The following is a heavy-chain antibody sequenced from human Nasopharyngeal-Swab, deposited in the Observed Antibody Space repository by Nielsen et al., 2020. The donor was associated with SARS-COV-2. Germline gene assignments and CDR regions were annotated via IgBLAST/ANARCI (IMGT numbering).Heavy chain of an antibody. D-gene: IGHD2-8*01. Sequence: GESLKISCKGSGYSFTSYWISWVRQMPGKGLEWTGRIDPSDSYTNYSPSFQGHVTISADKSISTAYLQWSSLKASDTAMYYCARRSVGYCTNGVCSIGYYYGMDVWGQGTTVTVSS. CDR3: ARRSVGYCTNGVCSIGYYYGMDV. V-gene: IGHV5-10-1*01. J-gene: IGHJ6*02. CDR1: GYSFTSYW. CDR2: IDPSDSYT.